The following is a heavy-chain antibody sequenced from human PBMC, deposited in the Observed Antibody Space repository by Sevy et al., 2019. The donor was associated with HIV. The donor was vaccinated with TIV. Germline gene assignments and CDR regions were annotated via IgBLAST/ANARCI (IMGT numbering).Heavy chain of an antibody. J-gene: IGHJ4*02. CDR3: AEDGRQWLIGGDY. CDR2: ISGSGGST. Sequence: GGSLRLSCAASGFTFSSYAMSWVRQAPGKGLEWVSAISGSGGSTYYADSVKGRFTISRDNSKNTLYLQMNSLRAEDTAVYYCAEDGRQWLIGGDYWGQGTLVTVSS. D-gene: IGHD6-19*01. CDR1: GFTFSSYA. V-gene: IGHV3-23*01.